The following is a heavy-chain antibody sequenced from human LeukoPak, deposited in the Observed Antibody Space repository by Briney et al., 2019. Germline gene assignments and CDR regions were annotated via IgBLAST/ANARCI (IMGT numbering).Heavy chain of an antibody. CDR3: AREVGYYYGSGSYLHFDY. V-gene: IGHV1-18*01. J-gene: IGHJ4*02. D-gene: IGHD3-10*01. CDR1: GYTFTSYG. Sequence: ASVKVSCKASGYTFTSYGISWVRQAPGQGLEWMGWISAYNGNTNYAQKLQGRVTMTTDTSTSTAYTELRSLRSDDTAVYYCAREVGYYYGSGSYLHFDYWGQGTLVTVSS. CDR2: ISAYNGNT.